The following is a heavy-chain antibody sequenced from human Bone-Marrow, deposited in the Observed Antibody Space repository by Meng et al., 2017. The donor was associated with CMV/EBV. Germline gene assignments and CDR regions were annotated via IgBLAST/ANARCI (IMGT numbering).Heavy chain of an antibody. J-gene: IGHJ4*02. CDR1: GFTFSSYA. D-gene: IGHD7-27*01. CDR3: VRRWGYGDRDRHFDY. Sequence: GGSLRLSCAASGFTFSSYAMHWVRQAPGKGLEWVAVISYDGSNKYYADSVKGRFTISRDNSKNTLYLQMNSLRAEDTAVYYCVRRWGYGDRDRHFDYWGQGTLVTVSS. V-gene: IGHV3-30-3*01. CDR2: ISYDGSNK.